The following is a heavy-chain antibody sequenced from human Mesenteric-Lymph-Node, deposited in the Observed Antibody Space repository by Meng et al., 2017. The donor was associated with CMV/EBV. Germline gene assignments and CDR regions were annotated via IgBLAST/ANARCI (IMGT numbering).Heavy chain of an antibody. CDR1: GGSVSSGSYY. J-gene: IGHJ6*02. CDR3: ARDSLRITMVRGVSYYYYYGMDV. D-gene: IGHD3-10*01. Sequence: SETLSLTCTVSGGSVSSGSYYWSWIRQPPGKGLEWIGYIYYSGSTNYNPSLKSRVTISVDTSKNQFSLKLSSVTAADTAVYYCARDSLRITMVRGVSYYYYYGMDVWGQGTTVTVSS. V-gene: IGHV4-61*01. CDR2: IYYSGST.